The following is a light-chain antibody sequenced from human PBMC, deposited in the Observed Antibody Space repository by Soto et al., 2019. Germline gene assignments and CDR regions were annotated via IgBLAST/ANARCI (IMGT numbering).Light chain of an antibody. CDR3: QQYNDWPPLT. J-gene: IGKJ4*01. CDR1: QSVSRN. CDR2: GVS. V-gene: IGKV3-15*01. Sequence: IVMTQSPATLSVSPGDRATLSCRASQSVSRNLAWYQQKPGQAPRLLIYGVSTRATGIPDRFSGSGSGTDFTLSISRLQSEDSAVYYCQQYNDWPPLTFGGGTKVEIK.